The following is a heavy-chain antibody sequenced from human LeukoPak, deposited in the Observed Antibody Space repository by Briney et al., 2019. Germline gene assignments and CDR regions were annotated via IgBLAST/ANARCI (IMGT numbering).Heavy chain of an antibody. D-gene: IGHD3-10*01. J-gene: IGHJ4*02. CDR2: INRSGST. V-gene: IGHV4-34*01. Sequence: SETLSLTCAVYGGSFSGYYWSWIRQPPGKGLEWIGEINRSGSTNYNPSLKSRVTISVDTSKNQFSLKLSSVTAADTAVYYCARRTAVSGSGNYAFDIWGQGTLVTVSS. CDR3: ARRTAVSGSGNYAFDI. CDR1: GGSFSGYY.